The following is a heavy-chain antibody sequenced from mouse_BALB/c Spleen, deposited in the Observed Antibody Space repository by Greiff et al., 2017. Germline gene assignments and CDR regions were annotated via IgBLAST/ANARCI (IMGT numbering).Heavy chain of an antibody. CDR1: GYTFSSYW. CDR3: ARGTYYGNYHAMDY. J-gene: IGHJ4*01. V-gene: IGHV1-9*01. Sequence: QVQLKESGAELMKPGASVKISCKATGYTFSSYWIEWVKQRPGHGLEWIGEILPGSGSTNYNEKFKGKATFTADTSSNTAYMQLSSLTSEDSAVYYCARGTYYGNYHAMDYWGQGTSVTVSS. CDR2: ILPGSGST. D-gene: IGHD2-10*01.